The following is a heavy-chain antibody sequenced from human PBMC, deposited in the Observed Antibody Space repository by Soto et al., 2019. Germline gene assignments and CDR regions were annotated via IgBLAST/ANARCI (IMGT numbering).Heavy chain of an antibody. CDR1: GFTFSNAW. CDR3: TTVLRRGLNLYAFDI. V-gene: IGHV3-15*07. J-gene: IGHJ3*02. Sequence: GGSLRLSCAASGFTFSNAWMNWVRQAPGKGLEWVGRIKSKTDGGTKDYAAPVQGRFTISRDDSKNKLYLQMNSLKTEDTAVYYCTTVLRRGLNLYAFDIWGQGTMVTVSS. CDR2: IKSKTDGGTK.